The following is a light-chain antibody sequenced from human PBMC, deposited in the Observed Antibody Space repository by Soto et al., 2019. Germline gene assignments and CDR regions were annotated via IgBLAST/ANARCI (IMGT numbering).Light chain of an antibody. CDR3: QQYSSYTWT. V-gene: IGKV1-5*01. CDR1: QSINSW. Sequence: IQMTQSPSTLSASVGDRVTITCRASQSINSWLAWYQQKPGRAPKFLIYDASSLESGVPSRFSGSGSGTEFTLTISSLQPDDFATYYCQQYSSYTWTFGQGTKVDIK. CDR2: DAS. J-gene: IGKJ1*01.